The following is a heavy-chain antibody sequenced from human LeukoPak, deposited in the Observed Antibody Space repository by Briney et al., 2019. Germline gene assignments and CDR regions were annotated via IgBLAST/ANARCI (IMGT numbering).Heavy chain of an antibody. CDR3: ARGWGYSGYDYSADHYYYGMDV. V-gene: IGHV4-39*01. CDR1: GVSISSSSYH. J-gene: IGHJ6*02. Sequence: SETLSLTCTVSGVSISSSSYHWDWIRQPPGKGLEWIGSIYDNGSNYYSPSLKSRVTIPVDTSKNQFSLRLNSVTAADTAVYYCARGWGYSGYDYSADHYYYGMDVWGQGTTVTVSS. D-gene: IGHD5-12*01. CDR2: IYDNGSN.